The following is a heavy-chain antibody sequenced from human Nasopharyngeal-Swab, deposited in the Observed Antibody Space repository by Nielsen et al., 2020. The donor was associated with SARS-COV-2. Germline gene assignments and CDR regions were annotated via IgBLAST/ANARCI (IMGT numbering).Heavy chain of an antibody. Sequence: GSLRLSCAVSGGSVSSNDWWTWVRQSPGKGLEWIGEVSHSGNINYNPSLQSRVTLSMDKSKRQFSLRLTSVSAADTAVYFCARGDLVVVPSPILGLGPFFYYFYLDVWGKGTTVIVSS. J-gene: IGHJ6*03. CDR3: ARGDLVVVPSPILGLGPFFYYFYLDV. D-gene: IGHD2-2*01. V-gene: IGHV4-4*01. CDR1: GGSVSSNDW. CDR2: VSHSGNI.